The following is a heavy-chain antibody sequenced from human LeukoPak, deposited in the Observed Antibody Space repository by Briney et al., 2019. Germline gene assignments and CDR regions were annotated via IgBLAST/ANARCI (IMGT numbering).Heavy chain of an antibody. Sequence: GGSLRLSCAASGFTFSTSWMTWVRQAPGKGLEGVANIKQDGSETYYVDSVKGRFTISRDNAKNSLYLQMNSLRAEDTAVYHCAINLYYYDSSAAGWFDPWGQVTLVTVSS. CDR3: AINLYYYDSSAAGWFDP. CDR1: GFTFSTSW. V-gene: IGHV3-7*01. D-gene: IGHD3-22*01. J-gene: IGHJ5*02. CDR2: IKQDGSET.